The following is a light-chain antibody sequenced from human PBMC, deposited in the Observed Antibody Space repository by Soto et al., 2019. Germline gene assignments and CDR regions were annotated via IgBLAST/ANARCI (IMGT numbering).Light chain of an antibody. CDR3: KQLNSYPPRVT. V-gene: IGKV1-9*01. CDR1: QGISSY. J-gene: IGKJ4*01. CDR2: AAS. Sequence: IQLTQSPSSLSASVGDRVTITCRASQGISSYLAWYQQKPGKAPKLLIYAASTLQSGVPSRFSGSGSGTDFTLAISSLHPEDFATYYCKQLNSYPPRVTFGGGPRWRSN.